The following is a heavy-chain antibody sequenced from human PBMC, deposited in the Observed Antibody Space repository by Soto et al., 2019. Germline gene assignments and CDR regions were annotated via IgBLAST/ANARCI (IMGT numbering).Heavy chain of an antibody. CDR1: GFSLSTSGMR. D-gene: IGHD2-15*01. CDR2: IDWDDDK. Sequence: SVPTLVNPPQTLTLTCTFSGFSLSTSGMRVSWIRQPPGKALEWLARIDWDDDKFYNTSLKTRLTISKDSSKNQVVLTMTNMDPVDTATYYCARMFHCSGGTCPFDYWGQGALVTVSS. J-gene: IGHJ4*02. CDR3: ARMFHCSGGTCPFDY. V-gene: IGHV2-70*04.